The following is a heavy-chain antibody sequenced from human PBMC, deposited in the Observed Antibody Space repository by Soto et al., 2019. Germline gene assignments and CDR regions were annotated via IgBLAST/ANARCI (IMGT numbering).Heavy chain of an antibody. V-gene: IGHV5-51*01. CDR3: ARGGYCSSTSCYTALRDGMDV. D-gene: IGHD2-2*02. CDR1: GYSFTSYW. Sequence: GESLKTPCKGSGYSFTSYWIGWVRQMPGKGLEWMGILYPGYSDTRHSPSFQDQVTISADKSISTACLQWSSLKAPDTAMYYCARGGYCSSTSCYTALRDGMDVWGQGTTVTVSS. CDR2: LYPGYSDT. J-gene: IGHJ6*02.